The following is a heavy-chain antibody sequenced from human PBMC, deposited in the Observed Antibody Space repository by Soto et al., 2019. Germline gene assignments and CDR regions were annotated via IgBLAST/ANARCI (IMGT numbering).Heavy chain of an antibody. Sequence: QVQLVESGGGVVQPGRSLRLSCAASGFTFSSYAMHWVRQAPGKGLEWVAVISYDGSNKYYADSVKGRFTISRDNSKNTLYLQMNSLRAEDTAVYYCGGDSLVGATTWFDPWGQGTLVTVSS. D-gene: IGHD1-26*01. J-gene: IGHJ5*02. V-gene: IGHV3-30-3*01. CDR1: GFTFSSYA. CDR2: ISYDGSNK. CDR3: GGDSLVGATTWFDP.